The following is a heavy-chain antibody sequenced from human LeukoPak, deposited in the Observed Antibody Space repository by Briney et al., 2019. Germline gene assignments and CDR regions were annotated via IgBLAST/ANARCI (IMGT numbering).Heavy chain of an antibody. CDR2: ISGSGGST. CDR3: AKDVRELLPLYYFDY. V-gene: IGHV3-23*01. J-gene: IGHJ4*02. D-gene: IGHD1-26*01. CDR1: GFTFSSYA. Sequence: GGSLRLSCAASGFTFSSYAISWVRQAPGKGLGWVSAISGSGGSTYYADSVKGRFTISRDNSKNTLYLQMNSLRAEDTAVYYCAKDVRELLPLYYFDYWGQGTLVTVSS.